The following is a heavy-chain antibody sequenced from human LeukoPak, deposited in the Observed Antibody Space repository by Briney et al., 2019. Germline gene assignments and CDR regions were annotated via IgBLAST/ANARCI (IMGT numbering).Heavy chain of an antibody. V-gene: IGHV4-59*08. J-gene: IGHJ2*01. CDR2: IYYSGST. CDR1: GGSISSYY. Sequence: KSSETLSLTCTVSGGSISSYYWSWIRQPPGKGLEWNGYIYYSGSTNYNPSLKSRVTISVDTSKNQFSLKLSSVTAADTAVYYCARTSTYDYGGNPSDWYFDLWGRGTLVTVSS. D-gene: IGHD4-23*01. CDR3: ARTSTYDYGGNPSDWYFDL.